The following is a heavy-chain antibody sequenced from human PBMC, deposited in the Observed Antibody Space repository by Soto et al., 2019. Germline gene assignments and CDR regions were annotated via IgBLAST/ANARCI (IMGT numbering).Heavy chain of an antibody. V-gene: IGHV3-23*01. CDR3: AKDGTPFGPGNYWVWFDY. J-gene: IGHJ4*02. Sequence: EVQLLGSGGGLIQPGGSLRLSCAASGFTFRFYAMSWVRQAPGKGLEWVSGISGSGGTTYYADSVKGRFTISRDNSKNTLSLQMNSLRAEDTAVYYCAKDGTPFGPGNYWVWFDYWGQGTLVTVSS. CDR2: ISGSGGTT. D-gene: IGHD3-10*01. CDR1: GFTFRFYA.